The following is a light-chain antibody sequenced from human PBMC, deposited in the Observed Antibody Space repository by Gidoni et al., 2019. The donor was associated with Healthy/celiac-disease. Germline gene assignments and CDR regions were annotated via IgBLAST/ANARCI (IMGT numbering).Light chain of an antibody. J-gene: IGLJ2*01. V-gene: IGLV1-40*01. CDR3: QSYDSSLSCVV. Sequence: SVLTQTPSVSGAPGQRFTISCTGSSTNIGADYAVHWYQKRPGTAPNLLNYGNSPRPSGAPDRSSGSKSGTSAPLAITGLQAEDEADYYRQSYDSSLSCVVFGGGTKLTVL. CDR1: STNIGADYA. CDR2: GNS.